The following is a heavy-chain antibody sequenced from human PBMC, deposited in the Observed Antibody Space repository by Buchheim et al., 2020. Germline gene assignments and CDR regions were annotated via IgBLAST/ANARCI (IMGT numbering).Heavy chain of an antibody. CDR1: GGSFSGYY. D-gene: IGHD3-9*01. Sequence: QVQLQQWGAGLLKPSETLSLTCAVYGGSFSGYYWSWIRQPPGKGLEWIGEINHSGSTNYKPSLKSRVTISVDTSKNQFSLKLSSVTAADTAVYYCATRLRYFDWFPRGWFDPWGQGTL. J-gene: IGHJ5*02. CDR2: INHSGST. V-gene: IGHV4-34*01. CDR3: ATRLRYFDWFPRGWFDP.